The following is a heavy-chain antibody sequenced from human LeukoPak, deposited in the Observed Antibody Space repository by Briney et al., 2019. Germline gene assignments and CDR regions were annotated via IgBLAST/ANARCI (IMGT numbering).Heavy chain of an antibody. Sequence: GGSLRLSCAASRFTFSSYSMNWVRQAPGKGLEWVSSISSSGSYIYYADSVKGRFTISRDNAKNSLYLQMNSLRAEDTAVYYCARVGPWVNPDYYYHYMDVWGKGTTVTVSS. V-gene: IGHV3-21*01. CDR2: ISSSGSYI. D-gene: IGHD1-14*01. CDR1: RFTFSSYS. CDR3: ARVGPWVNPDYYYHYMDV. J-gene: IGHJ6*03.